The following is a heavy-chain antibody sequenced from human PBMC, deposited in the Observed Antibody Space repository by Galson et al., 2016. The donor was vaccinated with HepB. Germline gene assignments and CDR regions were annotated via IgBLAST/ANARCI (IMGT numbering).Heavy chain of an antibody. D-gene: IGHD6-6*01. CDR2: ITNGGSPR. Sequence: SLRLSCAASGFTFRDHYMSWIRQAPGKGLEWVACITNGGSPRYYADSVKGRFTISRDNAKQSLSLEMNSLRAEDTAVYYCARGPDTSSTVDHWGQGTLVTGS. J-gene: IGHJ1*01. V-gene: IGHV3-11*01. CDR1: GFTFRDHY. CDR3: ARGPDTSSTVDH.